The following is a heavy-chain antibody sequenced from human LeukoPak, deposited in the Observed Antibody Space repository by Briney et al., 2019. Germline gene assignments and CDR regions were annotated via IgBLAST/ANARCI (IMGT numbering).Heavy chain of an antibody. Sequence: GESLEISRQASGYIFTSSWIGWARQMPGKGLEWMAIINPGDSDTRYSPSFQGQVTISADKSISTVYLQWGSLKASDTAMYYCARQPGAGWFDPWGQGTLVTVSS. CDR2: INPGDSDT. D-gene: IGHD3-10*01. CDR3: ARQPGAGWFDP. V-gene: IGHV5-51*01. J-gene: IGHJ5*02. CDR1: GYIFTSSW.